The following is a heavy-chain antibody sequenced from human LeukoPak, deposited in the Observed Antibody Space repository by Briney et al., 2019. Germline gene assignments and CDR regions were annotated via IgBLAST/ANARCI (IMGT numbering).Heavy chain of an antibody. CDR1: GDSISTYY. CDR2: ISYSGST. V-gene: IGHV4-59*01. D-gene: IGHD3-22*01. J-gene: IGHJ5*02. Sequence: SETLSLTCTVSGDSISTYYWSWSRQPPGKGLEWIACISYSGSTKYNPSLKSRVTISVDTSKNQLSLKLSSVTAADTAVYYCAREPGFDSSGYLNWFDPWGQGTLVTVSS. CDR3: AREPGFDSSGYLNWFDP.